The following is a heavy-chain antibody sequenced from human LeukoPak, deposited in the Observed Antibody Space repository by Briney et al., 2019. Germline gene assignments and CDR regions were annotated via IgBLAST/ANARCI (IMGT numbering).Heavy chain of an antibody. CDR2: IYYSGST. J-gene: IGHJ4*02. D-gene: IGHD5-18*01. V-gene: IGHV4-59*08. Sequence: PSETLSLTCTVSGGSISSYYWSWIRQPPGKGLEWIGYIYYSGSTNYNPSLKSRVTISVDTSKNQFSLKLSSVTAADTAVYYCARHRARGYGYGTLDYWGQGTLVTVSS. CDR1: GGSISSYY. CDR3: ARHRARGYGYGTLDY.